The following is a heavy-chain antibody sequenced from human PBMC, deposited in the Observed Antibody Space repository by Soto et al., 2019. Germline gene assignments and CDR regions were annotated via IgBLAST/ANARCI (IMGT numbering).Heavy chain of an antibody. Sequence: QITLKESSPTLVKPTQTLTLTCTFSGFSLTTRGVGVGWIRQPPGKPLEWRALIYWDDDTRYSPSLKSRLAITKDTSKNQVVLTMSNIDPADTGTYFCAHRTATVTWWFDPWGQGTLVTVSS. CDR3: AHRTATVTWWFDP. CDR2: IYWDDDT. CDR1: GFSLTTRGVG. V-gene: IGHV2-5*02. J-gene: IGHJ5*02. D-gene: IGHD4-17*01.